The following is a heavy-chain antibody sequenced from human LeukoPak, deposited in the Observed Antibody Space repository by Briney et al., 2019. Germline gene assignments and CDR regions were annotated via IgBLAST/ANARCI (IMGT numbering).Heavy chain of an antibody. CDR3: TRMTTGHDY. D-gene: IGHD4-17*01. Sequence: SETLSLTCGVSGVSFDDYYWSWVRQTPGKGLEWLGEINHSGYTNDSPSLKSRVTLSIDTSRKQFSLNLRSVTVADAGIYYCTRMTTGHDYWGQGTLATVSS. CDR2: INHSGYT. V-gene: IGHV4-34*01. J-gene: IGHJ4*02. CDR1: GVSFDDYY.